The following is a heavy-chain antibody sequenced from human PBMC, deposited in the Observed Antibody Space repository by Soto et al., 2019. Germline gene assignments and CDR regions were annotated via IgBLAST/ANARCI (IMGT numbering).Heavy chain of an antibody. CDR2: IIPIFGTA. CDR1: GGTFSSYA. Sequence: QVPLVQSGAEVKKPGSSVKVSCKASGGTFSSYAISWVRQAPGQGLEWMGGIIPIFGTANYAQKFQGRVTITADESTSTAYMELSSLRSEDTAVYYCARAGYSYGEGAGPNYYYYGMDVWGQGTTVTVSS. D-gene: IGHD5-18*01. CDR3: ARAGYSYGEGAGPNYYYYGMDV. V-gene: IGHV1-69*01. J-gene: IGHJ6*02.